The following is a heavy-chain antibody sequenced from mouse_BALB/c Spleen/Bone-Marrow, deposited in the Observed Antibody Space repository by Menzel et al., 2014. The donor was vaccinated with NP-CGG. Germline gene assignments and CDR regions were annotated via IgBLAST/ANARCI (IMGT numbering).Heavy chain of an antibody. Sequence: LVESGASVKIPCKASGYVFSSSWMNWVKQRPGQGLEWIGRIYPGDGDTNYNGKFKGKATLTADKSSSTAYMQLSNLTSVDSAVYFCARTYGSSFFAYWGQGTLVTVSA. V-gene: IGHV1-82*01. D-gene: IGHD1-1*01. J-gene: IGHJ3*01. CDR1: GYVFSSSW. CDR3: ARTYGSSFFAY. CDR2: IYPGDGDT.